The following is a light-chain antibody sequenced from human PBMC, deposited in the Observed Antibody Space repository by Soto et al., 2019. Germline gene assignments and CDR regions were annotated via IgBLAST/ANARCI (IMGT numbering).Light chain of an antibody. Sequence: QSALTQPASVSGSPGQSITISCTGTSSDVGGYNYVSWYQQHPGKTPKLMIYEVTNRPSGVSNRFPSSKSGNTASLTISGLQAEDEANYYCSSYTSTSTLVFGGGTKLTVL. J-gene: IGLJ3*02. CDR3: SSYTSTSTLV. V-gene: IGLV2-14*01. CDR1: SSDVGGYNY. CDR2: EVT.